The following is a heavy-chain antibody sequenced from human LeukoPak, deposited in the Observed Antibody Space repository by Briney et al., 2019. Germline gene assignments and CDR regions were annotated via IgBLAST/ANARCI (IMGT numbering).Heavy chain of an antibody. J-gene: IGHJ4*02. CDR1: GFTLSSYA. Sequence: GGSLRLSCAASGFTLSSYAMSWVRQGPGKGLGWVSAISGSGGSTYYADSVKGRFTISRDNSKNTLYLQMNSLKTEDTAVYYCTTEGFDWSLDYWGQGTLVTVSS. CDR2: ISGSGGST. D-gene: IGHD3-9*01. V-gene: IGHV3-23*01. CDR3: TTEGFDWSLDY.